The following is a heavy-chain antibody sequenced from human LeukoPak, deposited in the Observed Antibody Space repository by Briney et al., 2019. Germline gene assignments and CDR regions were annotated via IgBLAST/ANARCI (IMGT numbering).Heavy chain of an antibody. D-gene: IGHD5-18*01. V-gene: IGHV4-31*03. CDR2: IYYSGST. CDR3: ASLNTAMAASDY. CDR1: GGSISSGGYY. J-gene: IGHJ4*02. Sequence: SETLSLTCTVSGGSISSGGYYWSWIRQHPGKGLEWIGYIYYSGSTYYNPSLKSRVTISVDTSKNQFSLKLSSVIAADTAVYYCASLNTAMAASDYWGQGTLVTVSS.